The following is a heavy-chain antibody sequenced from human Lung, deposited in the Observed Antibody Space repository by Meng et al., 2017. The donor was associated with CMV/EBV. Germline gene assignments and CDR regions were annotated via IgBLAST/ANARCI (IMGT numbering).Heavy chain of an antibody. CDR3: ARGKSSGLITPLRGGSRPFDP. J-gene: IGHJ5*02. Sequence: GSLRLSCAVYGGSFSGYYWSWIRQPPGKGLEWIGEINHSGSTNYNPSLKSRVTISVDTSKNQFSLKLNSVTAADTAVYYCARGKSSGLITPLRGGSRPFDPWGQGTLVTFSS. D-gene: IGHD3-10*01. CDR2: INHSGST. CDR1: GGSFSGYY. V-gene: IGHV4-34*01.